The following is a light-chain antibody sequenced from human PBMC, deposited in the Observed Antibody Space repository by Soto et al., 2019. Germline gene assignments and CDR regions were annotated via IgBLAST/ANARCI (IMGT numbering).Light chain of an antibody. CDR2: DVN. CDR1: GSDVGSFDL. Sequence: QSALTQPASVSGSPEQSITISCTGPGSDVGSFDLVSWYQQHPGKAPKLMIYDVNKRPSGVPDRFSGSKSGNTASLTISGLQDEDEADYYCCSYAGSYTYVFGTGTKLTVL. CDR3: CSYAGSYTYV. V-gene: IGLV2-11*01. J-gene: IGLJ1*01.